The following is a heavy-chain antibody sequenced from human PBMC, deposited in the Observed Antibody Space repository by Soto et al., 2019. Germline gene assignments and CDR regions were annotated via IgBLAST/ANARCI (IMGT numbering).Heavy chain of an antibody. V-gene: IGHV1-69*01. Sequence: QVQLVQSGAEVKKPGSSVKVSCKASGGTFSSYAISWVRQAPGQGLEWMGGIIPIFGTANYAQKFQGRVTITADEATSTAYRELSSLRSEDTAVYYCARGHYYGAGIYYYGMDVWGQGTTVTVSS. D-gene: IGHD3-10*01. CDR1: GGTFSSYA. J-gene: IGHJ6*02. CDR2: IIPIFGTA. CDR3: ARGHYYGAGIYYYGMDV.